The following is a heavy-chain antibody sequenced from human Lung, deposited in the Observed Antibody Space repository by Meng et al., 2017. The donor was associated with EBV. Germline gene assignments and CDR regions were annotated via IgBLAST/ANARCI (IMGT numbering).Heavy chain of an antibody. J-gene: IGHJ4*02. CDR1: GFTLRSNN. V-gene: IGHV3-21*01. Sequence: EVNLVGLGGGRVRPGGSLRLSCAASGFTLRSNNMNWVRQAPGKGLEWVSSISYSSNYIYYTDSVKGRFTISRDNAKNALYLQMNSLRAEDTAVYYCARGGPFRPLDYWGQGTLVTVSS. CDR2: ISYSSNYI. CDR3: ARGGPFRPLDY.